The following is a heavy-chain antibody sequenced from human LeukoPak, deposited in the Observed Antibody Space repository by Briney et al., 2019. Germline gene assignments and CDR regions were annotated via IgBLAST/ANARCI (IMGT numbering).Heavy chain of an antibody. Sequence: GGSLRLSCAASGFTFSGYWMYWVRQAPGKGLVWVSRINSDGSSTSYADSVKGRFTISRDNAKNTLYLQMNSLRAEDTAVYYCARESYYCSGGSCYSGYFDYWGQGTLVTVSS. CDR1: GFTFSGYW. CDR2: INSDGSST. D-gene: IGHD2-15*01. J-gene: IGHJ4*02. CDR3: ARESYYCSGGSCYSGYFDY. V-gene: IGHV3-74*01.